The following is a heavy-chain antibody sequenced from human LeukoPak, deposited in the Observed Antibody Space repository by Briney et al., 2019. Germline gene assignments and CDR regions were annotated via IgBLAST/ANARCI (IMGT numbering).Heavy chain of an antibody. D-gene: IGHD1-26*01. CDR2: IYTSWST. J-gene: IGHJ6*03. CDR1: GGSISSYY. Sequence: SETLSLTCTVSGGSISSYYWSWIRQPAGKGVEWVGRIYTSWSTNYNPSLKTRVTMSVDTSKNQFSLKLSSVTAADTAVYYCATSGSYYSRRDYYYYMDVWGKGPTVTISS. V-gene: IGHV4-4*07. CDR3: ATSGSYYSRRDYYYYMDV.